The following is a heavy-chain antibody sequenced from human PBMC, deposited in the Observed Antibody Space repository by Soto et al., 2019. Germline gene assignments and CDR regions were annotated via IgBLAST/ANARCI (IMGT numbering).Heavy chain of an antibody. V-gene: IGHV5-51*01. Sequence: GESLKISCNGSGYTFSTYWIAWVRQMPGKGLEWMGIIYPGDSDTKYSPAFQGQVTISADKSINTAYLQWTSLEASDTAMYYCARKFAPEFFDSWGQGTLVTVSS. J-gene: IGHJ4*02. CDR1: GYTFSTYW. CDR3: ARKFAPEFFDS. CDR2: IYPGDSDT. D-gene: IGHD3-10*01.